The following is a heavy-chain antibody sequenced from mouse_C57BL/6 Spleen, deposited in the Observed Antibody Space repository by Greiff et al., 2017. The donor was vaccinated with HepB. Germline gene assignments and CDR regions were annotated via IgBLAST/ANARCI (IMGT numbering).Heavy chain of an antibody. D-gene: IGHD1-1*01. CDR3: ARWDYYGSRGYAMDY. CDR1: GFNIKNTY. V-gene: IGHV14-3*01. J-gene: IGHJ4*01. Sequence: DVQLQESVAELVRPGASVKLSCTASGFNIKNTYMHWVKQRPEQGLEWIGRIDPANGNTKYAPKFQGKATITADTSSNTAYLQLSSLTSEDTAISYCARWDYYGSRGYAMDYWGQGTSVTVSS. CDR2: IDPANGNT.